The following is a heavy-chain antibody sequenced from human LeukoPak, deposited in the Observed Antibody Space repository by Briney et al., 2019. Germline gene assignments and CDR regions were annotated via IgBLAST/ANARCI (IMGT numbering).Heavy chain of an antibody. J-gene: IGHJ3*02. CDR2: INHSGST. V-gene: IGHV4-34*01. CDR3: ARDPSYSSGYFDI. Sequence: SETLSLTCAVYGGSFSGYYWSWIRQPPGKGLEWIGEINHSGSTNYNPSLKSRVTISVDTSKNQFSLKLSSVTAADTAVYYCARDPSYSSGYFDIWGQGTMVTVSS. CDR1: GGSFSGYY. D-gene: IGHD6-19*01.